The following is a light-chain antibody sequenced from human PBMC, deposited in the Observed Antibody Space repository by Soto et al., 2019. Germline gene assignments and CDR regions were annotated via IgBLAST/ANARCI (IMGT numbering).Light chain of an antibody. Sequence: SCSLALFSWKRKTLSSRATESVSSYLTWYQQQPGQPPRLPISDASNRATGNPARSSGSAYGKEFTLTISRLEPEDFAVYYCQHFSSYPLTFGGVTKVDIK. V-gene: IGKV3-11*01. CDR3: QHFSSYPLT. J-gene: IGKJ4*01. CDR2: DAS. CDR1: ESVSSY.